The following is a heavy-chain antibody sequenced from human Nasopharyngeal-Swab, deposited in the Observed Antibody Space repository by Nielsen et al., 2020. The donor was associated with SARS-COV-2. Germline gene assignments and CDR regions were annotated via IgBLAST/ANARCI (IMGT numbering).Heavy chain of an antibody. Sequence: GESLKISCAASGFTFSRSLLHWVRQAPGKGLEWVAVISYDGSNKYYADSVKGRFTISRDNSKNTLYLQMNSLRAEDTAVYYCAKDLEQQLAYYFDYWGQGTLVTVSS. CDR1: GFTFSRSL. J-gene: IGHJ4*02. V-gene: IGHV3-30*18. D-gene: IGHD6-13*01. CDR2: ISYDGSNK. CDR3: AKDLEQQLAYYFDY.